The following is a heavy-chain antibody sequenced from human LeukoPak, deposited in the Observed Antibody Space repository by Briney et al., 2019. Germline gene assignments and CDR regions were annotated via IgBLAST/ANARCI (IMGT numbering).Heavy chain of an antibody. Sequence: SETLSLTCTVSGGSISSSSYYWGWIRQPPGKGLEWIGSIYYSGSTYYNPSLKSRVTISVDTSKNQFSLKLSSVTAADTAVYYCAGGYGSGYYRKLDYWGQGTLVTVS. CDR2: IYYSGST. D-gene: IGHD3-3*01. CDR1: GGSISSSSYY. CDR3: AGGYGSGYYRKLDY. V-gene: IGHV4-39*01. J-gene: IGHJ4*02.